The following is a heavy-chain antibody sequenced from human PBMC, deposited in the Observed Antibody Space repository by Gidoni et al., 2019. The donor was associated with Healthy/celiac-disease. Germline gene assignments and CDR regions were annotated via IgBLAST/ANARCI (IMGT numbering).Heavy chain of an antibody. Sequence: QVQLVESGGGVVQPGRSLRLSCAASGFTFSSYGMHWVRQAPGKGLEWVAVISYDGSNKYYADSVKGRFTISRDNSKNTLYLQMNSLRAEDTAVYYCAKDTFSGYEGYLFDYWGQGTLVTVSS. CDR3: AKDTFSGYEGYLFDY. D-gene: IGHD5-12*01. CDR2: ISYDGSNK. J-gene: IGHJ4*02. V-gene: IGHV3-30*18. CDR1: GFTFSSYG.